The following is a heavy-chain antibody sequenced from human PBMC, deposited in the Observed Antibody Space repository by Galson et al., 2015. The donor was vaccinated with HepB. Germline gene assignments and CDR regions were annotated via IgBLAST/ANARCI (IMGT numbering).Heavy chain of an antibody. D-gene: IGHD3-22*01. V-gene: IGHV3-30*04. CDR3: ARARRIIVVTDAFDI. CDR2: LSYDGSNE. Sequence: SLRLSCAASGFTFSSYTMYWVRQAPGKGLEWVAILSYDGSNEYYADSVKGRFTISRDNSKNTLYLQMNSLRAEDTAIYYCARARRIIVVTDAFDIWGQGTMVTVSS. CDR1: GFTFSSYT. J-gene: IGHJ3*02.